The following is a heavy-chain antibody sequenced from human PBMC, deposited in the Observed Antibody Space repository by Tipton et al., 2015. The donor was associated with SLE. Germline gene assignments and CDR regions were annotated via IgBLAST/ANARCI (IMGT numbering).Heavy chain of an antibody. CDR2: IYYSGST. CDR3: ARGLELRATPFDY. CDR1: GGSISSYY. V-gene: IGHV4-59*12. J-gene: IGHJ4*02. Sequence: GLVKPSETLSLTCTVSGGSISSYYWSWIRQPPGKGLEWIGYIYYSGSTNYNPSLKSRVTISVDTSKNQFSLKLSSVTAADTAVYYCARGLELRATPFDYWGQGTLVTVSS. D-gene: IGHD1-7*01.